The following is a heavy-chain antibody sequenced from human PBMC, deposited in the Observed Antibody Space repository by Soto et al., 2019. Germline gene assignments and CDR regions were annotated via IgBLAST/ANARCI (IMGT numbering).Heavy chain of an antibody. CDR1: GGSISSGGYY. J-gene: IGHJ5*02. CDR3: ARDYRSITGTPGGFDP. V-gene: IGHV4-31*03. D-gene: IGHD1-7*01. CDR2: IYYSGST. Sequence: QVQLQESGPGLVKPSQTLSLTCTVSGGSISSGGYYWSWIRQHPGKGLEWIGYIYYSGSTYYNPSLKSRVTVSVGPSKNQFSLKLSSVTAADTAVYYCARDYRSITGTPGGFDPWGQGTLVTVSS.